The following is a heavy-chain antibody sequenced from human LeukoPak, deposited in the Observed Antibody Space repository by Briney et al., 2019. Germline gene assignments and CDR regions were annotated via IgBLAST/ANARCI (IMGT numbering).Heavy chain of an antibody. Sequence: GGSLRLSCAASGFTFDDYGMSWVGQAPGKGVEWFPGINWNGGSTGYADSVKGRFTISRDNAKNSLYLQMNSPRAEDTALYYCARDSIAAAGVFDYWGQGTLVTVSS. D-gene: IGHD6-13*01. J-gene: IGHJ4*02. CDR3: ARDSIAAAGVFDY. V-gene: IGHV3-20*04. CDR2: INWNGGST. CDR1: GFTFDDYG.